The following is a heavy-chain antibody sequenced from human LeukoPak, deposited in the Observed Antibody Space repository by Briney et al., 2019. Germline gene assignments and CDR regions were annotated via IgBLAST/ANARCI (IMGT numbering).Heavy chain of an antibody. CDR2: IYYSGST. CDR1: GASISSYY. V-gene: IGHV4-59*08. CDR3: ARLRNSGSSYYFDY. Sequence: PSETLSLTCTVSGASISSYYWSWIRQPPGKGREWIGYIYYSGSTSYNPSLKSRVTISVDTSKNQLSLRLSSVTAADTAVYYCARLRNSGSSYYFDYWGQGTLVTVSS. J-gene: IGHJ4*02. D-gene: IGHD3-22*01.